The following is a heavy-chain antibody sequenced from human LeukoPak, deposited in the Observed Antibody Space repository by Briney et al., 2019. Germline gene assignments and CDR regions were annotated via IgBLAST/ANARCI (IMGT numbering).Heavy chain of an antibody. Sequence: SETLSLTCTVSGGSISSSSYYWGWIRQPPGKGLEWIGSIYYSGSTYYNPSLKSRVTISVDTSKNQFSLKLSSVTAADTAVYYCASIAYGDFYYYYYMDVWGKGTTVTVSS. CDR2: IYYSGST. CDR3: ASIAYGDFYYYYYMDV. D-gene: IGHD4-17*01. V-gene: IGHV4-39*07. CDR1: GGSISSSSYY. J-gene: IGHJ6*03.